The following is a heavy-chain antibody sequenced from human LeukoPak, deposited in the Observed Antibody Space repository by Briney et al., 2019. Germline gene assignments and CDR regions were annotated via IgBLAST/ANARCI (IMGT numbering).Heavy chain of an antibody. V-gene: IGHV3-23*01. D-gene: IGHD6-13*01. CDR2: TSGSGGST. J-gene: IGHJ4*02. CDR1: GFTFSSYA. Sequence: PGGSLRLSCAASGFTFSSYAMSWVRQAPGKGLEWVSATSGSGGSTYYADSVKGRFTISRDNSKNTLYLQMNSLRAEDTAVYYCAKDIGYLDSAAGSFDYWGQGTLVTVSS. CDR3: AKDIGYLDSAAGSFDY.